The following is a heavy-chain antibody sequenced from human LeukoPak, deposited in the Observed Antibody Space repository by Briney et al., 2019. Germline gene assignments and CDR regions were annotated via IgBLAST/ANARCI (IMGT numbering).Heavy chain of an antibody. J-gene: IGHJ4*02. CDR3: AREGVWASIAARPDY. V-gene: IGHV3-30-3*01. CDR1: GFTFSSYA. D-gene: IGHD6-6*01. Sequence: GRSLRLSCAASGFTFSSYAMHWVRQAPGKGLEWVAVISYDGSNKYYADSVKGRFTISRDNSKNTLYLQMNRLRAEDTAVYYCAREGVWASIAARPDYWGQGTLVTVSS. CDR2: ISYDGSNK.